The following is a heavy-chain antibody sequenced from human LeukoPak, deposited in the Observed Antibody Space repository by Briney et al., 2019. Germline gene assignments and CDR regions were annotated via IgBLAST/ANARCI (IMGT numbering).Heavy chain of an antibody. D-gene: IGHD4-17*01. J-gene: IGHJ4*02. CDR2: IYYSGST. Sequence: SETLSLTCTVSGGSISSSSYYWGWIREPPGKGLEGIGSIYYSGSTYYSPSLKSRVTISVDTSKKQFPLKLSSVTDADTAVYYCARHEREATVTTFYFDYWGQGTLVTVSS. CDR1: GGSISSSSYY. V-gene: IGHV4-39*01. CDR3: ARHEREATVTTFYFDY.